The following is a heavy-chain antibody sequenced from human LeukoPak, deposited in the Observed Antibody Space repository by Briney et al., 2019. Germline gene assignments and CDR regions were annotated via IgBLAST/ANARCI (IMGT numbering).Heavy chain of an antibody. D-gene: IGHD2-2*01. Sequence: SETLSLTCTVSGGSISSGGYYWSWIRQHPGKGLEWIGYIYYSGSTYYNPSLKSRVTISVDRSKNQFSLKLSSVTAADTAVYYCARGGGIVVVPAAKYNWFDPWGQGTLATVSS. V-gene: IGHV4-31*03. CDR3: ARGGGIVVVPAAKYNWFDP. CDR2: IYYSGST. J-gene: IGHJ5*02. CDR1: GGSISSGGYY.